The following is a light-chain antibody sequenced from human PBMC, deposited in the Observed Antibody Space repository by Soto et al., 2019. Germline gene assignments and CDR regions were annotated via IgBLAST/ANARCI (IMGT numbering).Light chain of an antibody. CDR2: EVS. CDR1: SSDVGSYNL. CDR3: CSYAGSSTSHVV. J-gene: IGLJ2*01. Sequence: QSVLTQPASVSGSPGQSITISCTGTSSDVGSYNLVSWYQQHPGKAPKLMIYEVSKRPSGVSNRFSGSKSGNTASLTISGLQAEDEAEYYCCSYAGSSTSHVVFGGGTKLTVL. V-gene: IGLV2-23*02.